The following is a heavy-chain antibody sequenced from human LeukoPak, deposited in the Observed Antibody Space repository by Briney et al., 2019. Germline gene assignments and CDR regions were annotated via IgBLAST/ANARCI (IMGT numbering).Heavy chain of an antibody. J-gene: IGHJ4*02. CDR1: GFTFSDFW. CDR2: INQDGSEN. CDR3: TKGRSNHY. Sequence: GGSLRLSCAASGFTFSDFWMGWVRHAPGKGLEWVANINQDGSENYYVDSVKGRFTISRDNAKNSLYLQMNSLRAEDTAVYYCTKGRSNHYWGQGTLVSVAT. D-gene: IGHD3-10*01. V-gene: IGHV3-7*01.